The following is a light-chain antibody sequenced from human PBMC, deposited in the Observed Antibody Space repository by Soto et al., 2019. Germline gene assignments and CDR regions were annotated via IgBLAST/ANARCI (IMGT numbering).Light chain of an antibody. J-gene: IGKJ3*01. V-gene: IGKV3-20*01. CDR3: QQYSISPGVFT. CDR1: QSISSSY. CDR2: GAS. Sequence: EIVLTQSPGTLSLSPGERATLPCRASQSISSSYLAWYQQKPGQAPRLLIYGASTRAPGIPDRCSGSGSGTDFTLTISSLEPEDFAVYYCQQYSISPGVFTFGPGTKVDIK.